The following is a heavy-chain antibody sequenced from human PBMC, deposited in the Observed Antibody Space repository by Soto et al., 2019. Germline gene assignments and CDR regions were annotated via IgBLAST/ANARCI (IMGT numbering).Heavy chain of an antibody. J-gene: IGHJ6*02. CDR3: ARARGVAATVNYYYGMDV. V-gene: IGHV4-34*01. D-gene: IGHD2-15*01. Sequence: PSETLSLTCAVYGGSFSGYYWSWIRQHPGKGLEWIGEINHSGSTNYNPSLKSRVTISVDTSKNQFSLKLSSVTAADTAVYYCARARGVAATVNYYYGMDVWGQGTTVTVSS. CDR1: GGSFSGYY. CDR2: INHSGST.